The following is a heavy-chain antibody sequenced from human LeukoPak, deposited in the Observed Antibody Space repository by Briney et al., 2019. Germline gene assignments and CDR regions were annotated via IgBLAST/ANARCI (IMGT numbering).Heavy chain of an antibody. CDR2: ISSSSSNI. Sequence: GGSLRLSCAASGFTFSSYSMNWVRQAPGKGLEWVSYISSSSSNIYYADSVKGRFTISRDNAKNSLYLQMNSLRAEDTAVYYCAREGSRPTYYYDSSGYLYFDYWGQGTLVTVSS. CDR1: GFTFSSYS. CDR3: AREGSRPTYYYDSSGYLYFDY. V-gene: IGHV3-48*04. J-gene: IGHJ4*02. D-gene: IGHD3-22*01.